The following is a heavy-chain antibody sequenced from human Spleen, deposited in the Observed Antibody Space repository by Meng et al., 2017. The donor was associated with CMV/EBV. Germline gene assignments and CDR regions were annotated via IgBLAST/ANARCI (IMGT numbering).Heavy chain of an antibody. J-gene: IGHJ4*02. CDR1: GYTLTGYY. CDR3: ARDTPQKRGAFDY. Sequence: HVQVVQSGAEVKKPGASVKVSCKASGYTLTGYYMHWVRQAPGQGLEWMGWINPNSGGTNYAQKFQGRVTMTRDTSISTAYMELSRLRSDDTAVYYCARDTPQKRGAFDYWGQGTLVTVSS. CDR2: INPNSGGT. D-gene: IGHD3-10*01. V-gene: IGHV1-2*02.